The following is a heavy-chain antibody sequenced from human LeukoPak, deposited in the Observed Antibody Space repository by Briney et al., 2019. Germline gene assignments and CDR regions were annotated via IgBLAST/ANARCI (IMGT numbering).Heavy chain of an antibody. D-gene: IGHD2-2*01. Sequence: GTSVTLSFKASGYTFSDHYMHWVRPAPGQGLEWMGWIKPGSGGTNYAKKFKGRVTMTRDMSISTAYMELSSLRSDDTAVYYCARNLGSNSFDNSGAGTLWTVSS. CDR1: GYTFSDHY. J-gene: IGHJ4*02. CDR2: IKPGSGGT. V-gene: IGHV1-2*02. CDR3: ARNLGSNSFDN.